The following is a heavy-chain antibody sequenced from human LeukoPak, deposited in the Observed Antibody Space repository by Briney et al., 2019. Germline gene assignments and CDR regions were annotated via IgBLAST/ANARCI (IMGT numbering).Heavy chain of an antibody. V-gene: IGHV3-23*01. CDR3: AKGLSIAVAGSFVY. CDR1: GFTFSSYA. Sequence: HPGGSLRLSCAASGFTFSSYAMSWVRQAPGKRLEWVSTISGSGGSTYYADSVKGRFTISRDDSKNTLYLQMNSLRAEDTAVYYCAKGLSIAVAGSFVYGGQGTLVTVSS. D-gene: IGHD6-13*01. J-gene: IGHJ4*02. CDR2: ISGSGGST.